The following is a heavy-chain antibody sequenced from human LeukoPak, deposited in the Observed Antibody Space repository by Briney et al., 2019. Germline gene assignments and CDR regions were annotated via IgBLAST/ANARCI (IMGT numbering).Heavy chain of an antibody. CDR1: GGSIGTYSYF. J-gene: IGHJ3*02. D-gene: IGHD3-9*01. V-gene: IGHV4-39*07. CDR2: IYFSGST. Sequence: SETLSLTCTVSGGSIGTYSYFWGWIRQPPGKGLEWIGSIYFSGSTYYNPSLKSRVSMSLDTSKNHFSLKLNSVTAADTAVYYCARVYDVLTGPLAFDIWGQGTMVTVSS. CDR3: ARVYDVLTGPLAFDI.